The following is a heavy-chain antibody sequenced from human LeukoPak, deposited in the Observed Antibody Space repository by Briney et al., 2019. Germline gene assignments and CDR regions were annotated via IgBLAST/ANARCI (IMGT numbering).Heavy chain of an antibody. V-gene: IGHV4-59*08. CDR1: GGSISSYY. D-gene: IGHD2-2*01. CDR3: ARPHQGLGDAFDI. Sequence: SETLSLTCTVSGGSISSYYWSWIRQPPGKGLEWIGYIYYSGSTNYNPSLKSRVTISVDTSENQFSLKLSSVTAADTAVYYCARPHQGLGDAFDIWGQGTMVTVSS. CDR2: IYYSGST. J-gene: IGHJ3*02.